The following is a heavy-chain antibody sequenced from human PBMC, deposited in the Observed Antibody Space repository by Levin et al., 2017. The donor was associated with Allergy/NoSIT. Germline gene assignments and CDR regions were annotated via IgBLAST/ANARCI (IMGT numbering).Heavy chain of an antibody. V-gene: IGHV3-33*01. CDR3: AREAKIAATGTHWFDP. D-gene: IGHD6-13*01. CDR2: IWYDGSNR. J-gene: IGHJ5*02. CDR1: GFTFTRYG. Sequence: GGSLRLSCEASGFTFTRYGMHWVRQAPGKGLEWVGVIWYDGSNRNYADSVKGRFTIPRDNSKNTRFLQMNSLRAEDTGLYYCAREAKIAATGTHWFDPWGQGTLVTVSS.